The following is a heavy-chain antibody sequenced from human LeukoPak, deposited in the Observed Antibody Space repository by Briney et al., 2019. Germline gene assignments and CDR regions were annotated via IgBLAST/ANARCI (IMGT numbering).Heavy chain of an antibody. CDR1: GITLSNYG. V-gene: IGHV3-23*01. Sequence: TGGSLRLSCAVSGITLSNYGMSWVRQAPGKGLEWVAGISGSGGSTNYADSVKGRFSISRDNPKNTLYLQMNSLRAEDTAVYYCAKARGATYGTYYFDYWGQGTLVTVSS. J-gene: IGHJ4*02. CDR3: AKARGATYGTYYFDY. CDR2: ISGSGGST. D-gene: IGHD4/OR15-4a*01.